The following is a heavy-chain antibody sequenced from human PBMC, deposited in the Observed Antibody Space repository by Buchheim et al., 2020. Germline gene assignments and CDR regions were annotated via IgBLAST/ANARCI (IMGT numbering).Heavy chain of an antibody. V-gene: IGHV3-30-3*01. CDR3: ARDSYDSSGFPDIKDYYGMDV. CDR2: ISYDGSNK. J-gene: IGHJ6*02. CDR1: GFTFSSYA. Sequence: QVQLVESGGGVVQPGRSLRLSCAASGFTFSSYAMHWVRQAPGKGLEWVAVISYDGSNKYYADSVKGRFTISRDNSKNTLYLQMNSLRAEDTAVYYCARDSYDSSGFPDIKDYYGMDVWGQGTT. D-gene: IGHD3-22*01.